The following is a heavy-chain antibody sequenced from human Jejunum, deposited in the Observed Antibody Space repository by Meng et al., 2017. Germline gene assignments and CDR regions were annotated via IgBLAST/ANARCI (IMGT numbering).Heavy chain of an antibody. D-gene: IGHD1-26*01. CDR1: GDSFNSPDYY. V-gene: IGHV4-30-4*01. CDR3: ARSPYSGSALPFFDY. J-gene: IGHJ4*02. CDR2: IYYSGST. Sequence: VQLHESGRGLVKASHTLSLTCTCSGDSFNSPDYYWSWIRQPREKGLEWIGYIYYSGSTYYTPSLKSRVSISGDTSNKQFSLKLTSVTAADTAVYYCARSPYSGSALPFFDYWGQGSLVTGLL.